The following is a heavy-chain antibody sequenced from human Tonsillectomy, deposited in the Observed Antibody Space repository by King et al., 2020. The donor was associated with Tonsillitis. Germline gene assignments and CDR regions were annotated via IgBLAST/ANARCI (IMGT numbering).Heavy chain of an antibody. CDR3: ARGGFYGMDV. CDR2: IYQSGST. CDR1: GGSISSGGYS. J-gene: IGHJ6*02. Sequence: LQLQESGSGLVKPSQTLSLTCAVSGGSISSGGYSWSWIRQPPGKGLEWIGYIYQSGSTFYNPSLKSRVTISVDRSKNHFSLNLSSVTAADTAVYYCARGGFYGMDVWGQGTTVTVSS. V-gene: IGHV4-30-2*01.